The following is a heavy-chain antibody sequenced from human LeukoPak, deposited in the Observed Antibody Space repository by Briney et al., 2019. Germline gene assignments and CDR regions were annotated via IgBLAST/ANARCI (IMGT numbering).Heavy chain of an antibody. CDR1: GGSISSSSYY. V-gene: IGHV4-39*07. Sequence: SETLSLTCTVSGGSISSSSYYWGWIRQPPGKGLEWIGSIYYSGSTYYNPSLKSRVTISVDTSKNQFSLKLSSVTAADTAVYYCARTVTEEWLLPYFDYWGQGTLVTVSS. CDR2: IYYSGST. CDR3: ARTVTEEWLLPYFDY. D-gene: IGHD3-3*01. J-gene: IGHJ4*02.